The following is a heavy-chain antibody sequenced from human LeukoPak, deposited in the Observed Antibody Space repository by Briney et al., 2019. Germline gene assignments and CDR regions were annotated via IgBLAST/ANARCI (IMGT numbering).Heavy chain of an antibody. CDR1: GYTFTSYG. CDR2: ISAYNGNT. J-gene: IGHJ5*02. D-gene: IGHD2-2*01. V-gene: IGHV1-18*01. Sequence: ASVKVSCKASGYTFTSYGISWVRQAPGQGLEWMGWISAYNGNTNYAQKLQGRVTMTTDTSTSIAYMELRSLRSDDTAVYYCARAHPGYCSSTSCYEYNWFDPWGQGTLVTVSS. CDR3: ARAHPGYCSSTSCYEYNWFDP.